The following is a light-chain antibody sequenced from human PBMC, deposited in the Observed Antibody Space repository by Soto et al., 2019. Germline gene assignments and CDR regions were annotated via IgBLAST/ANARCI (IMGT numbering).Light chain of an antibody. CDR1: QSLLQSNGYNY. CDR2: LGS. V-gene: IGKV2-28*01. J-gene: IGKJ2*01. CDR3: MEALQSPPMYT. Sequence: DIVMTQSPLSLPVTPGEPASISCRSSQSLLQSNGYNYLDWYLQKPGQSPQLLIYLGSNRASGVPDRFSGSGSGTDFTLKISRVEADDVGVYDCMEALQSPPMYTFGQGTKLEI.